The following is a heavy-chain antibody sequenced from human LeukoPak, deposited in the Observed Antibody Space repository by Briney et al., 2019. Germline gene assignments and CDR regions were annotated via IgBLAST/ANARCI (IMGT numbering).Heavy chain of an antibody. CDR1: GFSLTTRGMC. V-gene: IGHV2-70*01. D-gene: IGHD3-10*01. Sequence: SGPTLLKPTPTLTLTCTFSGFSLTTRGMCVTWIRQPPGKALEWLSLIDWGDDKYYSTSLKTRLTISKDTSKNQVVLTMTNMDPVDTATYYCARTQPGQYYGSGFAFDIWGQGTMVTVSS. J-gene: IGHJ3*02. CDR2: IDWGDDK. CDR3: ARTQPGQYYGSGFAFDI.